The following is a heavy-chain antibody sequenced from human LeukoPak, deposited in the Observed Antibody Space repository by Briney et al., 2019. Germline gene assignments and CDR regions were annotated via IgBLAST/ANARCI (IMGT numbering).Heavy chain of an antibody. CDR1: GFTFNNYA. V-gene: IGHV3-23*01. D-gene: IGHD2-2*01. J-gene: IGHJ5*01. CDR3: AREPREYCSRIACPNWFES. CDR2: LSASGGTT. Sequence: GGSLRLSCAASGFTFNNYAMSWVRQAPGEGRDWVSALSASGGTTYYADSVKGRFTISRDNSENTLYLQMNSLRAEDTAVYYCAREPREYCSRIACPNWFESWGQGTLVTVSS.